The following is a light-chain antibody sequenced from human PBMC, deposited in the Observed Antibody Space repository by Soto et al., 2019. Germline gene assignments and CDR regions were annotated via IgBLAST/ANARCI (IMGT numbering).Light chain of an antibody. V-gene: IGLV1-47*01. Sequence: VLTQPPSASGTPGQRVTISCSGSSSNIGSNYVYWYQQLPGTAPKLLIYRNNQRPSGVPDRFSGSMSGTSASLAISGLRSEDEADYYCAAWDDSLSGYVFGTGTKVTVL. CDR1: SSNIGSNY. CDR2: RNN. J-gene: IGLJ1*01. CDR3: AAWDDSLSGYV.